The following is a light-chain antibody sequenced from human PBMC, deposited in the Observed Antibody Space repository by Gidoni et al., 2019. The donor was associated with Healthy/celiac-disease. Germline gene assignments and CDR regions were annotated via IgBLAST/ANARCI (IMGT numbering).Light chain of an antibody. CDR1: QSLLHSNGYNY. CDR3: MQALQTSFT. J-gene: IGKJ3*01. CDR2: LGA. Sequence: IVMTQSPLSLPVTTGEPASISCRSSQSLLHSNGYNYLDWYLQKTGQSTQLLIYLGANRASGVPDRFRGSGSGTDFTLKISRVEAEDVGVYYCMQALQTSFTFGPGTKGEIK. V-gene: IGKV2-28*01.